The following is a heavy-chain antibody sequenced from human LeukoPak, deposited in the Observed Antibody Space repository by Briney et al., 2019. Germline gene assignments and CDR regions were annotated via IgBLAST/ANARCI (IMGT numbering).Heavy chain of an antibody. CDR3: ARVTGGGDKRGGYFDY. D-gene: IGHD2-21*02. Sequence: PGGSLRLSCAASGFTFSSYAMSWVRQAPGKGLEWVANTKQDGSEKYYVDSVKGRFTIPRDNAKNSLYLQMNSLRAEDTAVYYCARVTGGGDKRGGYFDYWGQGTLVTVSS. V-gene: IGHV3-7*01. CDR2: TKQDGSEK. J-gene: IGHJ4*02. CDR1: GFTFSSYA.